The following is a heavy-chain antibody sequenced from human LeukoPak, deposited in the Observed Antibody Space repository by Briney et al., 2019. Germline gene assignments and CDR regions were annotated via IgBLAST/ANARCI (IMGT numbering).Heavy chain of an antibody. Sequence: PGGSLRLSCAASGFSFSNYEMNWVRQAPGKGLEWVSYISSSGSTIYYADSVKGRFTISRDNAKNSLYLQMNSLRAEDTAVYYCARDSGWTYYYDSSGYTPLGYWGQGTLVTVSS. CDR2: ISSSGSTI. J-gene: IGHJ4*02. CDR1: GFSFSNYE. D-gene: IGHD3-22*01. V-gene: IGHV3-48*03. CDR3: ARDSGWTYYYDSSGYTPLGY.